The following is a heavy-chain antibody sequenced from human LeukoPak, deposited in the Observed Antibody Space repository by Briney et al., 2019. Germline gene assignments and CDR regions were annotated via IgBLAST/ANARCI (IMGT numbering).Heavy chain of an antibody. Sequence: EXLXLTXAXYGGSFSGYYWSWIRQPPGKGLEWIGEINHSGSTNYNPSLKSRVTISVDTSKNQFSLKLSSVTAADTAVYYCARIRKRYCSGGSCPYAFDIWGQGTMVTVSS. V-gene: IGHV4-34*01. CDR3: ARIRKRYCSGGSCPYAFDI. D-gene: IGHD2-15*01. CDR2: INHSGST. J-gene: IGHJ3*02. CDR1: GGSFSGYY.